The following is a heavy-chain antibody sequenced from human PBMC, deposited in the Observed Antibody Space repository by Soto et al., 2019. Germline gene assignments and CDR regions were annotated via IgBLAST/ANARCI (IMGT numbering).Heavy chain of an antibody. CDR3: ARGRYYDSSGYYPPFDY. V-gene: IGHV4-59*01. J-gene: IGHJ4*02. D-gene: IGHD3-22*01. Sequence: SLTCTVSGGSISSYYWSWIRQPPGKGLEWIGYIYYSGSTNYNPSLKSRVTISVDTSKNQFSLKLSSVTAADTAVYYCARGRYYDSSGYYPPFDYWGQGTLVTVSS. CDR2: IYYSGST. CDR1: GGSISSYY.